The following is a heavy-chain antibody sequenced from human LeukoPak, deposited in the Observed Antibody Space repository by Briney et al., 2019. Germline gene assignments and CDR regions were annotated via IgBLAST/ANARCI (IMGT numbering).Heavy chain of an antibody. CDR1: GFTFSNYY. J-gene: IGHJ4*02. CDR2: ISSDGSNT. Sequence: GGSLRLSCAVSGFTFSNYYMHWVRQAPGKGLVWVSRISSDGSNTNYADSVRGRSTISRDNAKNTLYLQMNSLRVEDTAVYYCIRVPYWGQGALVTVSS. V-gene: IGHV3-74*01. CDR3: IRVPY.